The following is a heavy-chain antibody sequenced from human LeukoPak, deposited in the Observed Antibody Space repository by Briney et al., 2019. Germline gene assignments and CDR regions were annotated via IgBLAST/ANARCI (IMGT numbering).Heavy chain of an antibody. Sequence: HPGRSLRLSCAASGFIFDDHGMHWVRQAPGKGLEWVSGISWSSGIIGYADSVKGRFTISRDNAKNSLYLQMESLRAEDTAVYYCTRDLMDYDVSTGLHHYYMDVWGQGTTVTVSS. CDR2: ISWSSGII. V-gene: IGHV3-9*01. J-gene: IGHJ6*02. CDR1: GFIFDDHG. CDR3: TRDLMDYDVSTGLHHYYMDV. D-gene: IGHD3-9*01.